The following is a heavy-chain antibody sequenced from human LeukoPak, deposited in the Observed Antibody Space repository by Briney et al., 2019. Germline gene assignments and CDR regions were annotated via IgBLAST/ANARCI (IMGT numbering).Heavy chain of an antibody. V-gene: IGHV3-48*02. CDR2: ISSGGGVT. CDR3: ARVHRGYSYGRLDY. J-gene: IGHJ4*02. Sequence: QPGGSLRLSCGASNFSFRTYSMIWARQTAGTGLEWISYISSGGGVTHYAESVKGRFTISRDNAKNSLYLEMNSLRDEDTAVYYCARVHRGYSYGRLDYWGQGPWSPSPQ. D-gene: IGHD5-18*01. CDR1: NFSFRTYS.